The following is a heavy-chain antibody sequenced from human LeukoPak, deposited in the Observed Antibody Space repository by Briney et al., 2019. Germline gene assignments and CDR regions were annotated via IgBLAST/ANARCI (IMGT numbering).Heavy chain of an antibody. CDR2: ISGSGNYI. J-gene: IGHJ4*02. CDR1: AFTYSSHA. CDR3: AEAQKYTSDLDY. D-gene: IGHD6-25*01. V-gene: IGHV3-23*01. Sequence: PGWSLTLSCASSAFTYSSHAMNWVRQAPAKGLEWVSGISGSGNYICYADSVKGRFTISRDNSKNTVYLQMNSLRAEDTALYYCAEAQKYTSDLDYWGQGILVTVSS.